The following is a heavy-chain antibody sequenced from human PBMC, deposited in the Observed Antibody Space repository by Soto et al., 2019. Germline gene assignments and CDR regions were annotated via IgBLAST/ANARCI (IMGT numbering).Heavy chain of an antibody. V-gene: IGHV3-7*04. D-gene: IGHD1-26*01. J-gene: IGHJ4*02. CDR1: ESTVSRDW. Sequence: EVHLVESGGGLVQTGGSLRLSCAIFESTVSRDWMNWVRQAPGKGLEWVAHINHDGSEKYYVDSVKVRFTISRDNPKKSLYPQMNSLRPAGTAMYYCSGGVGDAFWGQGTLVTVSS. CDR3: SGGVGDAF. CDR2: INHDGSEK.